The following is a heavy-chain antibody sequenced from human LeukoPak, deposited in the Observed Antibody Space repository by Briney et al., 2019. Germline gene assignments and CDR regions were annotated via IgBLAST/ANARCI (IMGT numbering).Heavy chain of an antibody. D-gene: IGHD4-17*01. J-gene: IGHJ5*02. CDR1: GGSISHYY. CDR3: ARGPSVTSIGGP. V-gene: IGHV4-59*01. CDR2: TYYGGST. Sequence: KPSETLSLTCTVSGGSISHYYWSWIRQPPEKGLEWIGYTYYGGSTKFNPSLKSRVAISVDTSKKQFSLNLTSVTAADTAVYYCARGPSVTSIGGPWGQGTLVTVSA.